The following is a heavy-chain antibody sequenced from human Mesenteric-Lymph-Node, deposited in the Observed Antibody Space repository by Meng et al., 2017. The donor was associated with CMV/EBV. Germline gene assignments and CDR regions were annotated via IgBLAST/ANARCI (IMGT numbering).Heavy chain of an antibody. D-gene: IGHD1-14*01. CDR2: ISSSGTTI. V-gene: IGHV3-48*03. Sequence: GESLKISCAASGFTFSSYEMNWVRQAPGKGLEWVSYISSSGTTIYYADSVKGRFTISRDNAKNSLYLQTNSLRGEDTAVYYCARGQRTGYYYYYPMDVWGQGTTVTVSS. CDR1: GFTFSSYE. J-gene: IGHJ6*02. CDR3: ARGQRTGYYYYYPMDV.